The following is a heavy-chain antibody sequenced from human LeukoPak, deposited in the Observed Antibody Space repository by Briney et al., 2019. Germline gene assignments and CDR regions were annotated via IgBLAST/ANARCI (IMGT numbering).Heavy chain of an antibody. Sequence: SETLSLTCTVSGGSIRHYYWSWIRQPPGKGLEWIGYIYYRGSTYYNPSLKSRVTISVDTSKNQFSLRLTSVTAADTAVYYCASIAAAENAALDIWGQGTMVTVSS. CDR2: IYYRGST. V-gene: IGHV4-59*06. D-gene: IGHD6-13*01. CDR1: GGSIRHYY. CDR3: ASIAAAENAALDI. J-gene: IGHJ3*02.